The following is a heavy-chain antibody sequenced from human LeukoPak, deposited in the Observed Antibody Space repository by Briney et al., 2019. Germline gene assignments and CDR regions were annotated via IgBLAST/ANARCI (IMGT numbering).Heavy chain of an antibody. D-gene: IGHD4-23*01. CDR2: IYSGGST. J-gene: IGHJ4*02. CDR3: ARMGSTVGPL. CDR1: GFTAVSNY. Sequence: PGGSLRLSCAPSGFTAVSNYMSWVRQAPGKGLEWVAVIYSGGSTYYADSVKGRFTISKDNFKNTLYLQMNSLRAEDTAVYYCARMGSTVGPLWGQGTLVTVSS. V-gene: IGHV3-53*01.